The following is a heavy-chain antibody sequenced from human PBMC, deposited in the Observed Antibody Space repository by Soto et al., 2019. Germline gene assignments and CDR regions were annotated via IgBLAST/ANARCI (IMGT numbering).Heavy chain of an antibody. CDR3: ASGGSKVVPAALFDY. CDR1: GFTFSSYS. D-gene: IGHD2-2*01. J-gene: IGHJ4*02. Sequence: PGGSLRLSCAASGFTFSSYSMNWVRQAPGKGLEWVSYISSSSSTIYYADSVKGRFTISRDNAKNSLYLQMNSLRAEDTAVYYCASGGSKVVPAALFDYWGQGTLVTVSS. CDR2: ISSSSSTI. V-gene: IGHV3-48*01.